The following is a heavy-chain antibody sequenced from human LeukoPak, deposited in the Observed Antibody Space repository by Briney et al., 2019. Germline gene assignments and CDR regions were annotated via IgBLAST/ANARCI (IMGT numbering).Heavy chain of an antibody. Sequence: GGSLRLSCAASGFTFSSFSMNWVRQAPGKGLEWVSFITGSSSTIYYADSVKGRFTISRDNAKNSLYLQMNSLRAEDTAVYYCARGYSSSWYSMDVWGQGTTVTVSS. CDR3: ARGYSSSWYSMDV. J-gene: IGHJ6*02. CDR2: ITGSSSTI. CDR1: GFTFSSFS. V-gene: IGHV3-48*01. D-gene: IGHD6-13*01.